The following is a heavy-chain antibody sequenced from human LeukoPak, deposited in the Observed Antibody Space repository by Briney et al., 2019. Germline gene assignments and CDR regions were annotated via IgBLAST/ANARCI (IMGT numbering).Heavy chain of an antibody. V-gene: IGHV3-64*01. CDR1: GFTFSSYN. CDR2: ISTSGGSA. Sequence: PGGSLRLSCAASGFTFSSYNMHWVRQAPGKGLEYVSAISTSGGSAFYVNSVKGRFTISRDNSKNTPFLQMGSLRAEDMAVYYCARGHYYGSGQYYFDYWGQGTLVTVSS. D-gene: IGHD3-10*01. J-gene: IGHJ4*02. CDR3: ARGHYYGSGQYYFDY.